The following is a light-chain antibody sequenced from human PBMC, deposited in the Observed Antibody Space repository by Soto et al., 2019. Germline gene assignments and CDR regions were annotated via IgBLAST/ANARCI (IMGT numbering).Light chain of an antibody. Sequence: QPVLTQSPSASASLGASVKLTCTLSSGHSSYAIAWHQQQPEKGPRYLMKLNSDGSHSKGDGIPDRFSGSSSGAERYLTXXXXXXXXXXXYYCQTWGTGIRVFGGGTK. CDR1: SGHSSYA. CDR3: QTWGTGIRV. J-gene: IGLJ2*01. V-gene: IGLV4-69*01. CDR2: LNSDGSH.